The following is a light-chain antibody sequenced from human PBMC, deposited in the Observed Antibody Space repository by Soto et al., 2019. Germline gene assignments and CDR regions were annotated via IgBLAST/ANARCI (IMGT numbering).Light chain of an antibody. CDR3: SSYTDSSNYV. V-gene: IGLV2-14*01. CDR1: SXDLAIYNY. Sequence: QSALTQPGSVSGSPGQSITISCTGTSXDLAIYNYVSWYQQQPGKAPKLMIYQVTNRPSGVSNRFSGSRSGNTASLTISGLQAEDEADYYCSSYTDSSNYVFGTGTKVTVL. CDR2: QVT. J-gene: IGLJ1*01.